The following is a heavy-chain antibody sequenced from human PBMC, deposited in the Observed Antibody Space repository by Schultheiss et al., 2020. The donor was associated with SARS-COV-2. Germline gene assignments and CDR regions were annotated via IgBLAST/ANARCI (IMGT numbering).Heavy chain of an antibody. CDR1: GFTFSSYA. Sequence: GGSLRLSCAASGFTFSSYAMSWVRQAPGKGLEWVSVIYSGGSTYYADSVKGRFTISRDNSKNTLYLQMNSLRAEDTAVYYCARDGELGNFDYWGQGTLVTVSS. V-gene: IGHV3-66*01. D-gene: IGHD7-27*01. CDR2: IYSGGST. J-gene: IGHJ4*02. CDR3: ARDGELGNFDY.